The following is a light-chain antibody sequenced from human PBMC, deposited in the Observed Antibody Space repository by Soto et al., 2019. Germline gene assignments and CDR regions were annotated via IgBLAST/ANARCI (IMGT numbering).Light chain of an antibody. CDR1: QSISSW. CDR2: DAS. V-gene: IGKV1-5*01. J-gene: IGKJ2*01. Sequence: DIRMTQSPSTLSASVGDRVTITCRASQSISSWLAWYQQKPGKAPKLLIYDASSLESGVPSRFSGSGSGTEFTLTISSLQPDDFATYYCQQYNSYLYTFGQGTKLEIK. CDR3: QQYNSYLYT.